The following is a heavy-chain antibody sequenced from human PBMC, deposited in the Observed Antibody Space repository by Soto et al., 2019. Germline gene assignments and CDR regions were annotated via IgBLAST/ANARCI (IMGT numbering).Heavy chain of an antibody. CDR2: FIPIIGVG. J-gene: IGHJ3*01. D-gene: IGHD2-15*01. V-gene: IGHV1-69*01. CDR3: ARRSVSHSNAFDF. Sequence: QVQRVQSGAEVKKPGASVKVSCKASGGTFRNLAINWVRQAPGQGLEWMGGFIPIIGVGINAQKFQGRVTITSDEPTSTAYMELSSLKSEDTAMYFCARRSVSHSNAFDFWGQGTMVTVSS. CDR1: GGTFRNLA.